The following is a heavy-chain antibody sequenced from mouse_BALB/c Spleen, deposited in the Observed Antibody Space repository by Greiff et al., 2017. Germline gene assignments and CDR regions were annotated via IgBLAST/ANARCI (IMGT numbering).Heavy chain of an antibody. J-gene: IGHJ4*01. Sequence: QVTLKESGPGLVAPSQSLSITCTVSGFSLTSYGVHWVRQPPGKGLEWLGVIWAGGSTNYNSALMSRLSISKDNSKSQVFLKMNSLQTDDTAMYYCARSPLITTVVDYYAMDYWGQGTSVTVSS. CDR2: IWAGGST. D-gene: IGHD1-1*01. CDR1: GFSLTSYG. CDR3: ARSPLITTVVDYYAMDY. V-gene: IGHV2-9*02.